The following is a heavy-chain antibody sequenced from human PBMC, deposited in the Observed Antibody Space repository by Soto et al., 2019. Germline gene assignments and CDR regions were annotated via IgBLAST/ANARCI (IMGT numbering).Heavy chain of an antibody. Sequence: QVQLVQSGPEVKNPGASLKVSCKASGYTFTNYGITWVRQAPGQGLEWMGWITASNGNANYAREIQGRLTLTRDTSTNTASMELRGLRSDDTAVYCARGASCSSTSCYDNFHYGLAVWGQGTTVIVSS. CDR2: ITASNGNA. CDR1: GYTFTNYG. CDR3: RGASCSSTSCYDNFHYGLAV. D-gene: IGHD2-2*01. J-gene: IGHJ6*02. V-gene: IGHV1-18*01.